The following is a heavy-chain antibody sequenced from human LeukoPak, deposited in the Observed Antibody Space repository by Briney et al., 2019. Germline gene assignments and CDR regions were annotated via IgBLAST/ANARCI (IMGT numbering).Heavy chain of an antibody. Sequence: SGGSLRLSCAASGFTFSSYAMSWVRQAPGKELEWVSAISGSGGSTYYADSVKGRFTISRDNAKNSLYLQMNSLRAEDTAVYYCARTNLGSCSGNNCYWKYYFYGMDVWGQGTTVTVSS. V-gene: IGHV3-23*01. CDR2: ISGSGGST. CDR1: GFTFSSYA. D-gene: IGHD2-15*01. J-gene: IGHJ6*02. CDR3: ARTNLGSCSGNNCYWKYYFYGMDV.